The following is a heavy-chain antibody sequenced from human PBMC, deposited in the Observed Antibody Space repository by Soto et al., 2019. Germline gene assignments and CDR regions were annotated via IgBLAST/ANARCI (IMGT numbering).Heavy chain of an antibody. J-gene: IGHJ4*01. CDR1: GGSFRGYY. V-gene: IGHV4-34*01. CDR2: INHSGSA. D-gene: IGHD5-18*01. CDR3: ARALGYTYGHLPIDY. Sequence: SETLSLTCAVYGGSFRGYYWSWIRQPPGKGLEWIGEINHSGSANYNPSLKSRVTISVDTSKNQFSLKLNSVTAADTAVYYCARALGYTYGHLPIDYWGHGTLVTVS.